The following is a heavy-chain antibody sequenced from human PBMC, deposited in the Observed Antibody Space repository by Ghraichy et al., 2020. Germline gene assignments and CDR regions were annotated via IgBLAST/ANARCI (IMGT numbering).Heavy chain of an antibody. CDR3: ARMKYYGSGTFFDS. CDR2: LYSGGNT. J-gene: IGHJ4*02. Sequence: GESLKISCAASGFTVRTNDMSWVRQAPGKGLEWVSVLYSGGNTDYADFVKGRFTISSHNSKNTVYLQMNSLRIEDTVIFYCARMKYYGSGTFFDSWGQGTLVTVSS. CDR1: GFTVRTND. V-gene: IGHV3-53*04. D-gene: IGHD3-10*01.